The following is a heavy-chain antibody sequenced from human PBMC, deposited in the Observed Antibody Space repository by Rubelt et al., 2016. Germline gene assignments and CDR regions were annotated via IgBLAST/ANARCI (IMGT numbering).Heavy chain of an antibody. V-gene: IGHV3-23*04. D-gene: IGHD3-10*01. Sequence: EVQLVESGGGLVQPGGSLRLSCAASGFTFSTYTMGWVRQAPGKGLEWVSDINNSGGPTYYADSVTGRFTISRDNSKNTRYLQMKSLRAEDTAVYFCARGVRDSYGLDVWGQGTTVTVSS. CDR2: INNSGGPT. CDR1: GFTFSTYT. CDR3: ARGVRDSYGLDV. J-gene: IGHJ6*02.